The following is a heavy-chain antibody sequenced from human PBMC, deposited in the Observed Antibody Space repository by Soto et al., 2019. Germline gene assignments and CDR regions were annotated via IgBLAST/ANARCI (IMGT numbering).Heavy chain of an antibody. J-gene: IGHJ6*02. CDR3: ARHRGRQLWGGTIYYYGMDV. CDR2: IYYSGST. V-gene: IGHV4-39*01. CDR1: GGSISSSSYY. D-gene: IGHD5-18*01. Sequence: SETLSLTCTVSGGSISSSSYYWGWIRQPPGKGLEWIGSIYYSGSTYYNPSLKSRVTISVDTSKNQFSLKLSSVTAADTAVYYSARHRGRQLWGGTIYYYGMDVWGQGTTVTVSS.